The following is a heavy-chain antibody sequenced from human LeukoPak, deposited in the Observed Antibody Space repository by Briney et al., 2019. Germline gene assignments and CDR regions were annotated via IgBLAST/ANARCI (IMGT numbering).Heavy chain of an antibody. Sequence: PSETLSLTCTVSGGSISSGGYYWSWIRQHPGKGLEWIGYIYYSGSTYYNPSLKSRVTISVDTSKNQFSLKLSSVTAADTAVYYCARDLLPRGRLHAIDYWGQGTLVTVSS. CDR3: ARDLLPRGRLHAIDY. CDR2: IYYSGST. V-gene: IGHV4-31*03. J-gene: IGHJ4*02. CDR1: GGSISSGGYY.